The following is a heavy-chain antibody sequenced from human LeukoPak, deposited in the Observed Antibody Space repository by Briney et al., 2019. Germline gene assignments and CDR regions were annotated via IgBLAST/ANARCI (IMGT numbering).Heavy chain of an antibody. D-gene: IGHD3-22*01. CDR3: AIDQDGRKYYYESSGYSH. J-gene: IGHJ4*02. CDR1: GYTFRSYG. CDR2: ISSGGHI. Sequence: NPGESLTLSCSASGYTFRSYGVYWLRQAPGKGLEWVSTISSGGHIYYEDSVKGRFTISRDNAKNSLYLQMNSLRAEDTAVYYCAIDQDGRKYYYESSGYSHWGQEILVTVSS. V-gene: IGHV3-21*01.